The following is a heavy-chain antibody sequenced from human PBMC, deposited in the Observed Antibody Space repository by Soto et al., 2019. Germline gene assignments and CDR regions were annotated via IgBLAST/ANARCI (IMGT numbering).Heavy chain of an antibody. Sequence: ASVKVSCKASGHSFSTYAIHWVRQAPGQRLEWMGWINVGNGYTKYSQKFQGRVTITRDTSATTGYMELSSLRSEDTAVYYCARVCHDFWSGYYEKYNWFDPWGQGTLVTVSS. J-gene: IGHJ5*02. D-gene: IGHD3-3*01. CDR3: ARVCHDFWSGYYEKYNWFDP. CDR2: INVGNGYT. V-gene: IGHV1-3*01. CDR1: GHSFSTYA.